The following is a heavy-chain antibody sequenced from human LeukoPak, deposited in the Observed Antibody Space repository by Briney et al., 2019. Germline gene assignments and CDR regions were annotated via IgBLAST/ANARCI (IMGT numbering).Heavy chain of an antibody. CDR3: ARARFREFDFDY. V-gene: IGHV1-18*01. D-gene: IGHD3-10*01. CDR2: ISAYNGNT. CDR1: GYTSTSYG. Sequence: ASVKVSCKASGYTSTSYGIRWVRQAPGQGLEWMGWISAYNGNTNYAQKLQGRVTMTTDTSTSTAYMELRSLRSDDTAVYYCARARFREFDFDYWGEGTLVTVSS. J-gene: IGHJ4*02.